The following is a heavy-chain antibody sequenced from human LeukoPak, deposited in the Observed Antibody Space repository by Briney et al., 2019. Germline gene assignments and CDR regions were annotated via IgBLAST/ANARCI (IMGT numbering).Heavy chain of an antibody. CDR3: ATSSTSLGAFDI. J-gene: IGHJ3*02. D-gene: IGHD2-2*01. CDR2: IYYSGST. Sequence: SETLSLACTVSGGSISSYYWSWIRQPPGKGLEWIGYIYYSGSTNYNPSLKSRVTISVDTSKNQFSLKLSSVTAADTAVYYCATSSTSLGAFDIWGQGTMVTVSS. CDR1: GGSISSYY. V-gene: IGHV4-59*01.